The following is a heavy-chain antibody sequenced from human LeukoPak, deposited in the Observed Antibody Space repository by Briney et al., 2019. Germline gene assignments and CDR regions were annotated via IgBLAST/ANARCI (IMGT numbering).Heavy chain of an antibody. Sequence: PGGSLRLSCAASGFTFSRSWMHWVRQAPGEGLVWVSRMNADGSTANYADSVSGRFTISRDNTKNTLYLQMDSLRADETAVYYCVRAPLGTDDYWGQGTLVTVAS. J-gene: IGHJ4*02. CDR3: VRAPLGTDDY. CDR1: GFTFSRSW. D-gene: IGHD7-27*01. CDR2: MNADGSTA. V-gene: IGHV3-74*01.